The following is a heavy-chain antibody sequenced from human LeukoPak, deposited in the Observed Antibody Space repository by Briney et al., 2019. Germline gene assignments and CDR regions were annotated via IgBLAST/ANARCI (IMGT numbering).Heavy chain of an antibody. V-gene: IGHV1-2*02. D-gene: IGHD1-7*01. J-gene: IGHJ4*02. CDR2: INPNSGGT. CDR1: GYTFTGYY. Sequence: ASVKVSCKASGYTFTGYYMHWVRQAPGQGLEWMGWINPNSGGTSYAQKFQGRVTMTRDTSISTAYMELSRLRSDDTAVYYCGRVYNWNYSDYWGQGTLVTVSS. CDR3: GRVYNWNYSDY.